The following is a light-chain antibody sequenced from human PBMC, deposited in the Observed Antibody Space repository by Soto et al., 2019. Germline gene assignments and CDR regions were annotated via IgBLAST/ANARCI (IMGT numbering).Light chain of an antibody. V-gene: IGLV2-14*01. CDR3: SSYSRTTTRVV. CDR2: EVD. CDR1: STDIGGYTY. J-gene: IGLJ2*01. Sequence: QSALTQPASVSGSPGQSITISCTGTSTDIGGYTYVSWYQQHPGKVPKLMIYEVDNRPSGVSNRCSGSKSGSTASLTISGLQAEDEADYFCSSYSRTTTRVVFGGGTKVTVL.